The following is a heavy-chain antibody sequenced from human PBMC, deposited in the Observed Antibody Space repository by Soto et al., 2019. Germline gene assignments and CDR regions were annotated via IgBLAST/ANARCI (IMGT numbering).Heavy chain of an antibody. V-gene: IGHV3-48*01. D-gene: IGHD2-2*01. CDR2: INSTGTIK. CDR1: GFTFSSYW. CDR3: ARMSSSISPGC. J-gene: IGHJ4*02. Sequence: GGSLRLSCAASGFTFSSYWMHWVRQAPGKGLEWVSYINSTGTIKNYAGSVKGRFTISRDNAKNSLYLQMNSLRAEDTAVYYCARMSSSISPGCWGQGTLVTVSS.